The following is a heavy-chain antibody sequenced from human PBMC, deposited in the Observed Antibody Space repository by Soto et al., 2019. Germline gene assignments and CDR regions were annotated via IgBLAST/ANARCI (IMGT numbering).Heavy chain of an antibody. V-gene: IGHV3-23*01. CDR2: ISGSGGST. D-gene: IGHD1-26*01. J-gene: IGHJ4*02. Sequence: LRLSCAASGFTFSSYAMTWVRQAPGKGLEWVSAISGSGGSTYYADSVKGQFTISRDNSKNTLYLQMNSLRAEDTAVYYCAKGLYSGSYFDYWGQGTLVTVSS. CDR3: AKGLYSGSYFDY. CDR1: GFTFSSYA.